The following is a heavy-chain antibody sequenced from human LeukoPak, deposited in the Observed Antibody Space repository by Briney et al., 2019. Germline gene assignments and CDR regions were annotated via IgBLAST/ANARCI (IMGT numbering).Heavy chain of an antibody. CDR1: GGSISSYY. J-gene: IGHJ6*03. D-gene: IGHD3-3*01. V-gene: IGHV4-4*07. Sequence: SETLSLTCTVSGGSISSYYWSWLRQPAGKGLEWIGRIYTSGSTNYNPSLKSRVTMSVDTSKNQFSLKLSSVTAADTAVYYCAIVTYYDFWSGYRRGYYMDVWGKRTTVTVPS. CDR3: AIVTYYDFWSGYRRGYYMDV. CDR2: IYTSGST.